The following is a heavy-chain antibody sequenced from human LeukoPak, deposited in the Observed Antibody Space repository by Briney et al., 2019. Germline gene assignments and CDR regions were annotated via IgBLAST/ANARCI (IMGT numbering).Heavy chain of an antibody. CDR1: GFTFGDHA. D-gene: IGHD2/OR15-2a*01. Sequence: GGSLRLSCTASGFTFGDHAMSWVRQAPGKGLEWVANIKQDGSEKYYVDSVKGRFTISRDNAKNSLYLQMNSLRAEDTAVYYCASDGYFEPYDYWGQGTLVTVSS. J-gene: IGHJ4*02. CDR2: IKQDGSEK. CDR3: ASDGYFEPYDY. V-gene: IGHV3-7*01.